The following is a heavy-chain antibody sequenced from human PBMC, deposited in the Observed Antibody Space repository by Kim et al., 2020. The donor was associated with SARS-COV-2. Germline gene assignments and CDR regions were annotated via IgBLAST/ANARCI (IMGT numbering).Heavy chain of an antibody. CDR3: ARVGHYYDSSGYSGYFDY. J-gene: IGHJ4*02. D-gene: IGHD3-22*01. Sequence: SVKVSCKASGGTFSSYAISWVRQAPGQGLEWMGGIIPIFGTANYAQKFQGRVTITADESTSTAYMELSSLRSEDTAVYYCARVGHYYDSSGYSGYFDYWGQGTLVTVSS. CDR2: IIPIFGTA. V-gene: IGHV1-69*13. CDR1: GGTFSSYA.